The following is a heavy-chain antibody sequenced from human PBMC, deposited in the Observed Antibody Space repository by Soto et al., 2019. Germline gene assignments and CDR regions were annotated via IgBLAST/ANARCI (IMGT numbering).Heavy chain of an antibody. CDR2: ISISGSNI. CDR3: ARGWRYDFGSGYFEF. Sequence: VQLVESGGGLVKPGGSLRLSCAASGFTFNDYYMNWIRQAPGKGLEWISYISISGSNIHYADSVKGRFTISRDNAKKALYLEMDSLRAEDTAVYFCARGWRYDFGSGYFEFWGQGALVTVSS. D-gene: IGHD3-3*01. J-gene: IGHJ4*02. CDR1: GFTFNDYY. V-gene: IGHV3-11*01.